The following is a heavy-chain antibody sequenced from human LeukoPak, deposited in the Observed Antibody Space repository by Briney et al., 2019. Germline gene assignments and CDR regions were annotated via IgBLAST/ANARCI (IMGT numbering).Heavy chain of an antibody. CDR2: ISGSGGST. CDR1: ELTFSSYA. J-gene: IGHJ3*02. V-gene: IGHV3-23*01. Sequence: GGPLSLSCAPSELTFSSYAMSWVRKAPGKGREWVSSISGSGGSTQYADSVQGRFAISRDNSKNTLYQQMNSLRVEDTAVYFCARDPNGDYIGTFDMWGRGTMVSVSS. CDR3: ARDPNGDYIGTFDM. D-gene: IGHD4-17*01.